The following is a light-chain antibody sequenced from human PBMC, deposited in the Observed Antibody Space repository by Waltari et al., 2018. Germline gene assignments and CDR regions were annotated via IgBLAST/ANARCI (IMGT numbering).Light chain of an antibody. CDR2: MNN. Sequence: QAVLTQPPSASGTPGQRVSISCSGGSSNLGSNFGYWYQQLPGMAPKLLIFMNNQRPSGVPDRFSGSKSGTSASLVISGLRSEDEAHYYCTAWDDSLTGVLFGEGTKLTV. CDR3: TAWDDSLTGVL. J-gene: IGLJ2*01. CDR1: SSNLGSNF. V-gene: IGLV1-47*01.